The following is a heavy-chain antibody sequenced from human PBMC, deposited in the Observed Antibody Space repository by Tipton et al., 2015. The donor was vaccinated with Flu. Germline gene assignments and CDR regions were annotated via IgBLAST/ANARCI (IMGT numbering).Heavy chain of an antibody. CDR3: ARALSGYYFYAFDI. CDR1: GGSISSSSYY. CDR2: IYHSGST. Sequence: TLSLTCTVSGGSISSSSYYWGWIRQPPGKGLEWIGSIYHSGSTYYNPSLKSRVTISVDTSKNQFSLKLSSVTAADPAVYYCARALSGYYFYAFDIWGQGTMVTVSS. D-gene: IGHD3-22*01. V-gene: IGHV4-39*07. J-gene: IGHJ3*02.